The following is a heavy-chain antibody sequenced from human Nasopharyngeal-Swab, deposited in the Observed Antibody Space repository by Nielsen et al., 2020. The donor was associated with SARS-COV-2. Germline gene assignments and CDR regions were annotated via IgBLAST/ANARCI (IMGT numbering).Heavy chain of an antibody. CDR1: GGTFSSYA. D-gene: IGHD3-16*01. V-gene: IGHV1-69*05. J-gene: IGHJ4*02. Sequence: SVKVSCKASGGTFSSYAISWVRQAPGQGLEWMGGIIPIFGTANYAQKLQGRVTMTTDTSTSTAYMELRSRRSDDTAVYYCAREGGVGGVKFDYWGQGTLVTVSS. CDR3: AREGGVGGVKFDY. CDR2: IIPIFGTA.